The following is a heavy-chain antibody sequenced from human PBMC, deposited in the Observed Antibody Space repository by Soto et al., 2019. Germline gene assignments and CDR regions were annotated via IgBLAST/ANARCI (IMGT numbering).Heavy chain of an antibody. CDR3: AKGLAYCGGDCYSHFDL. Sequence: QVQLVESGGGVVQPGRSLRLSCAASGFTFSSYGMHWVRQAPGKGLEWVAVISYDGSNKYYADSVKGRFTISRDNSKNTLYLQMNCLRAEDTAVYYCAKGLAYCGGDCYSHFDLWGRGTLVTVSS. CDR2: ISYDGSNK. CDR1: GFTFSSYG. D-gene: IGHD2-21*02. J-gene: IGHJ2*01. V-gene: IGHV3-30*18.